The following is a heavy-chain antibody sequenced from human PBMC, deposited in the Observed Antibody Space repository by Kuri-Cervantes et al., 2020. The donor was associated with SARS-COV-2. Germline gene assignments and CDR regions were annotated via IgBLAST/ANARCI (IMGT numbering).Heavy chain of an antibody. D-gene: IGHD6-19*01. J-gene: IGHJ6*03. CDR2: MNPDTGNA. Sequence: ASVKVSCKASGYTFTNNDVNWLRQASGQGLEWMGWMNPDTGNAGYAQKFQGRVTITRNTSISTAYMELSSLRSEDTAVYYCARDGGRVAGTYYYYYMDVWGKGRGVTVSS. V-gene: IGHV1-8*03. CDR3: ARDGGRVAGTYYYYYMDV. CDR1: GYTFTNND.